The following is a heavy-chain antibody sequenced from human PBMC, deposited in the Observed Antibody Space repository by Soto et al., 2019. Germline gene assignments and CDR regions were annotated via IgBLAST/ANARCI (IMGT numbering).Heavy chain of an antibody. CDR1: GFTFSNAW. Sequence: GESLKISCAASGFTFSNAWMSWVRQAPGKGLEWVGRIKSKTDGGTTDYAAPVKGRFTISSDDSKNTLYLQMNSLKTEDTSVYYCTTDSPQYQLLWGNFDYWGQGTLVTVSS. D-gene: IGHD2-2*01. J-gene: IGHJ4*02. V-gene: IGHV3-15*01. CDR3: TTDSPQYQLLWGNFDY. CDR2: IKSKTDGGTT.